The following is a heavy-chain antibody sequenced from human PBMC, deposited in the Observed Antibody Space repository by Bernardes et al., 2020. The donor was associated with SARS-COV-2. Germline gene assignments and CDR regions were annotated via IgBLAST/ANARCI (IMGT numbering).Heavy chain of an antibody. V-gene: IGHV3-23*01. D-gene: IGHD2-21*02. Sequence: LRLSCAASGFTLSDFAMSWVRQTPGKGLEWFSGSGGGAAGTYYADFVKGRFTISRDNSKNTLFLQMHRLRAEDTAIYHCAKDYCDADCDFFDYWGQGTLV. CDR2: SGGGAAGT. CDR1: GFTLSDFA. J-gene: IGHJ4*02. CDR3: AKDYCDADCDFFDY.